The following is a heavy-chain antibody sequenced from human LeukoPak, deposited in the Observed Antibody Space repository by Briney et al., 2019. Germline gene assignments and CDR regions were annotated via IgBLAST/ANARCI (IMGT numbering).Heavy chain of an antibody. V-gene: IGHV3-7*03. J-gene: IGHJ4*02. CDR1: GFTFSHYW. CDR3: AKDLADFDWLLPFDY. D-gene: IGHD3-9*01. CDR2: IKQDGSEK. Sequence: GGSLRLSCAPSGFTFSHYWMSWVRQAPGKGLEWVANIKQDGSEKYYVDSVKGRFTISRDNAKNSLYLQMNSLRAEDTAVYYCAKDLADFDWLLPFDYWGQGTLVTVSS.